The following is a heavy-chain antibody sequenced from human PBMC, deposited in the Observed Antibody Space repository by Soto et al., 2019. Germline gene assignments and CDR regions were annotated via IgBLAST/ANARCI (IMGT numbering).Heavy chain of an antibody. V-gene: IGHV3-23*01. Sequence: EVQLLESGGGLVQPGGSLRLSCVASGFTFSNYAMSWVRQVPGKGLEWVSSIFASGDKIYYADSVRGRFTISRDNSKNTLFLQMSSLRAEDTALYYCHGAVITGYWGWGTLVTVSS. CDR3: HGAVITGY. CDR1: GFTFSNYA. CDR2: IFASGDKI. J-gene: IGHJ1*01. D-gene: IGHD3-22*01.